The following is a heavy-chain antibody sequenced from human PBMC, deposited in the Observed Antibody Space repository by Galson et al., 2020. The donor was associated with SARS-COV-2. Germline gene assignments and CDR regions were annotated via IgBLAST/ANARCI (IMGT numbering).Heavy chain of an antibody. J-gene: IGHJ5*02. CDR2: IYYSGST. CDR3: ARHLTIFGVVGAWFDP. V-gene: IGHV4-39*01. D-gene: IGHD3-3*01. Sequence: SETLSLTCTVSGGSISSSSYYWGWIRQPPGKGLEWIGSIYYSGSTYYNPSLKSRVTISVDTSKTQFSLKLSSVTAAATAVYYCARHLTIFGVVGAWFDPWGQGTLVTVSS. CDR1: GGSISSSSYY.